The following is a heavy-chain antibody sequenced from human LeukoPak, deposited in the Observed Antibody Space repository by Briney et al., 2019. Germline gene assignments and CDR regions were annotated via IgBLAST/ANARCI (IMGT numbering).Heavy chain of an antibody. CDR3: ARAPSKRRNIVVVPAAKDWFDP. CDR2: INPNSGDT. CDR1: GYTFTGYH. J-gene: IGHJ5*02. D-gene: IGHD2-2*01. V-gene: IGHV1-2*06. Sequence: GASVKVSCKASGYTFTGYHMHWVRQAPGQGLEWMGRINPNSGDTNYAQKFQGRVTMTRDTSISTAYMELSRLGSDDTAVYYCARAPSKRRNIVVVPAAKDWFDPWGQGTLVTVSS.